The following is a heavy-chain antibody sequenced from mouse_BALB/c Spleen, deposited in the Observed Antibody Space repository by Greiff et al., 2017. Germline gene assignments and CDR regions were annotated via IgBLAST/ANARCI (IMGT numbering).Heavy chain of an antibody. CDR3: ARVKSNRYDGHYAMDY. D-gene: IGHD2-14*01. CDR1: GYSITSGYY. V-gene: IGHV3-6*02. J-gene: IGHJ4*01. Sequence: ESGPGLVKPSQSLSLTCSVTGYSITSGYYWNWIRQFPGNKLEWMGYISYDGSNNYNPSLKNRISITRDTSKNQFFLKLNSVTTEDTATYYCARVKSNRYDGHYAMDYWGQGTSVTVSS. CDR2: ISYDGSN.